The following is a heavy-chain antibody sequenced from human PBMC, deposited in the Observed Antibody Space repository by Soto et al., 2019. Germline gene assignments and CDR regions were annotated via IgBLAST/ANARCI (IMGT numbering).Heavy chain of an antibody. V-gene: IGHV3-74*01. J-gene: IGHJ6*02. Sequence: EVQLVESGGGLVQPGGSLRLSCAASGFTFSTYWMHWVRQAPGKGLVWVSRINSDGSSTNYADSVKGRFTISRDNAKNTLFLQSNSLRAEDTAVYYCARGGGTYGSYYYAMDVWGQGTTVTVSS. D-gene: IGHD3-10*01. CDR1: GFTFSTYW. CDR2: INSDGSST. CDR3: ARGGGTYGSYYYAMDV.